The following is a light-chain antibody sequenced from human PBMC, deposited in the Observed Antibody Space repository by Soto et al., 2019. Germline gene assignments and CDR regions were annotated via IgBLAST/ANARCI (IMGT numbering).Light chain of an antibody. CDR3: QQHYSTPLT. CDR1: QSVLFSSNNLNY. J-gene: IGKJ4*01. V-gene: IGKV4-1*01. CDR2: WAS. Sequence: DVVLTQSPDSLAVSLGARATINCKSSQSVLFSSNNLNYLAWYQQKPGQPPKLLIYWASTRDSGVPDRFSGSGSGTNFTLIINRLQAEDVAVYYCQQHYSTPLTFGGGTNVEIK.